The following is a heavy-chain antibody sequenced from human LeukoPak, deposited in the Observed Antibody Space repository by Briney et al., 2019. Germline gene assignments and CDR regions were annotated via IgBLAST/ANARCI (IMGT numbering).Heavy chain of an antibody. CDR3: TTASYYYGSGPIDY. CDR1: GFTFSNAW. J-gene: IGHJ4*02. V-gene: IGHV3-15*01. D-gene: IGHD3-10*01. Sequence: PGGSLRLSCAASGFTFSNAWMSWVRQAPGKGLEWVGRIKSKTDGGTTDYAAPVKGRFTISRDDSKNTLYLQMNSLKTEDTAVYYRTTASYYYGSGPIDYWGQGTLVTVSS. CDR2: IKSKTDGGTT.